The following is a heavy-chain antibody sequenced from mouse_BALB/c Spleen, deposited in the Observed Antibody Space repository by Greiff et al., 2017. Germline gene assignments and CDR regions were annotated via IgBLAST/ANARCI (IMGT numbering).Heavy chain of an antibody. Sequence: VKVVESGAELVRPGSSVKISCKASGYAFSSYWMNWVKQRPGQGLEWIGQIYPGDGDTNYNGKFKGKATLTADKSSSTAYMQLSSLTSEDSAVYFCARAYYDSFDVCGAGTTVTVSS. J-gene: IGHJ1*01. CDR2: IYPGDGDT. D-gene: IGHD2-4*01. CDR3: ARAYYDSFDV. V-gene: IGHV1-80*01. CDR1: GYAFSSYW.